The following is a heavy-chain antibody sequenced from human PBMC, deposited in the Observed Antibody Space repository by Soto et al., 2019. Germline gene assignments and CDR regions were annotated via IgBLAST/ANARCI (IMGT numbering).Heavy chain of an antibody. CDR3: AREAEDMAAASTGGYYYYGMDV. J-gene: IGHJ6*02. CDR2: INPSGGST. D-gene: IGHD6-13*01. Sequence: ASVKVSCKASGYTFTSYYMHWVRQAPGQGLEWMGIINPSGGSTSYAQKFQGRVTMTRDTSTSTVYMELSSVRSEDTAVYYCAREAEDMAAASTGGYYYYGMDVWGQGTTVTVSS. V-gene: IGHV1-46*01. CDR1: GYTFTSYY.